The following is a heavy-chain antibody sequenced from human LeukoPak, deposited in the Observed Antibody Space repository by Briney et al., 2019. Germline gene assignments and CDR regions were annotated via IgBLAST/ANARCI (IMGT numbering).Heavy chain of an antibody. D-gene: IGHD1-20*01. J-gene: IGHJ4*02. CDR2: ISGSGGST. CDR1: GFTFSSYG. CDR3: TKSITGTRYYFDY. Sequence: GGTLRLSCVVSGFTFSSYGMSWVRQAPGKGLEWVSAISGSGGSTYDADSVKGRFTISRDNSKNTLYLQMNSLRAEDTAVYYCTKSITGTRYYFDYWGQGTLVTVSS. V-gene: IGHV3-23*01.